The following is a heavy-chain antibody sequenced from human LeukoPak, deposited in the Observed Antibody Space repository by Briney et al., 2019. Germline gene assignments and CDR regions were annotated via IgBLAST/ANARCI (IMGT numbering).Heavy chain of an antibody. J-gene: IGHJ4*02. D-gene: IGHD1-26*01. V-gene: IGHV1-18*01. CDR2: ISAYNGNT. Sequence: ASVTVSCKASGYTFTSYGIGWVRQAPGQGGEWMGWISAYNGNTNYAQKLQGRVTMTTDTSTSTAYMELRSLRSDDTAVYYCARGDGGSYRGYFDYWGQGTLVTVSS. CDR3: ARGDGGSYRGYFDY. CDR1: GYTFTSYG.